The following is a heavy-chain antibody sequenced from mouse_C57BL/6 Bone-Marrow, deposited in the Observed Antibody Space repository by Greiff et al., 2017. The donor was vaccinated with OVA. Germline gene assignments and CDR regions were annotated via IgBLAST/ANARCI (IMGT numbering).Heavy chain of an antibody. D-gene: IGHD2-4*01. CDR2: INYDGSST. Sequence: EVQGVESEGGLVQPGSSMKLSCTASGFTFSDYYMAWVRQVPEKGLEWVANINYDGSSTYYLDSLKSRFIISRDNAKNILYLQLISLKSEDTATYDCARDDYDGTYGYFDVWGTGTTVTVSS. CDR3: ARDDYDGTYGYFDV. CDR1: GFTFSDYY. V-gene: IGHV5-16*01. J-gene: IGHJ1*03.